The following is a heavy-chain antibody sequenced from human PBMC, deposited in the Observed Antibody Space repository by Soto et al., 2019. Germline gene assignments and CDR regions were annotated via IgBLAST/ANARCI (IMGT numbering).Heavy chain of an antibody. CDR1: GFTFSNHW. CDR3: ARDTHYYDTSNYYRTYGMDV. CDR2: MNSDGSST. D-gene: IGHD3-22*01. Sequence: EVQLVESGGGLVQPGGSLRLSCAASGFTFSNHWMHWVRQAPGKGLIWVSRMNSDGSSTTYADSVKGRFTISRENAKNTLYLQMNSLRAEDTAVYYCARDTHYYDTSNYYRTYGMDVWGQGTAV. J-gene: IGHJ6*02. V-gene: IGHV3-74*01.